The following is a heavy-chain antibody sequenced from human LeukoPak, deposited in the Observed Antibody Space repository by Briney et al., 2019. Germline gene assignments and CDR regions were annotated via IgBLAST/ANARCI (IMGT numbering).Heavy chain of an antibody. D-gene: IGHD4-17*01. CDR3: GRDPNGDYVGAFDF. CDR2: ITGGGGA. J-gene: IGHJ3*01. CDR1: GFTFSSYA. V-gene: IGHV3-23*01. Sequence: PGGSLRLSCAASGFTFSSYAMTWVRPAPGRGLEWVSSITGGGGASYADSVKGRFTVSRDNSQSTLYLQMNGLRAEDTAIYYCGRDPNGDYVGAFDFWGQGTLVTVSS.